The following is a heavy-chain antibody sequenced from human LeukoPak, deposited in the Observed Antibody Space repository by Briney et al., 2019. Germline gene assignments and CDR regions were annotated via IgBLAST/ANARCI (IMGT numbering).Heavy chain of an antibody. CDR2: ISGTGGSA. CDR1: GFTFSNYA. V-gene: IGHV3-23*01. CDR3: AKLRSISWYASCDY. D-gene: IGHD6-13*01. J-gene: IGHJ4*02. Sequence: GGSLRLSCAASGFTFSNYAMSWVRQAPGKGLEWVAAISGTGGSAYYADSVKGRFTLSRDSSKDTVYLQMNSLGTEDTAVYYCAKLRSISWYASCDYWGQGTLVTVSS.